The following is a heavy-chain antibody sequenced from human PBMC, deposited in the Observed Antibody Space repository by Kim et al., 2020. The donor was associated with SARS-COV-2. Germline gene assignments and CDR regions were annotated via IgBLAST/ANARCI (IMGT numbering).Heavy chain of an antibody. D-gene: IGHD6-19*01. V-gene: IGHV3-66*01. J-gene: IGHJ6*02. Sequence: GGSLRLSCAASGFTVSSNYMSWVRQVPGKGLEWVSVIYSGGSTYYADSEKGRFTISRDNSKNTLYLQMNSLRVEDTAVYYCARGRSGIAVAGVYYYYGMDVWGQGTTVTFSS. CDR3: ARGRSGIAVAGVYYYYGMDV. CDR1: GFTVSSNY. CDR2: IYSGGST.